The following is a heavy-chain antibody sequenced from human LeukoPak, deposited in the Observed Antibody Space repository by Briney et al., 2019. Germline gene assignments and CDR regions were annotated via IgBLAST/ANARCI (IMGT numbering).Heavy chain of an antibody. CDR1: GYTFTGYY. D-gene: IGHD3-22*01. CDR3: ARGYYYDSSGYYPWDY. J-gene: IGHJ4*02. CDR2: INPNSGGT. V-gene: IGHV1-2*02. Sequence: ASVKVSCKASGYTFTGYYMHWVRQAPGQGLEWMGWINPNSGGTNYAQKFQGRVTMTRDTSISTAYMELSRLRSDGTAVYYCARGYYYDSSGYYPWDYWGQGTLVTVSS.